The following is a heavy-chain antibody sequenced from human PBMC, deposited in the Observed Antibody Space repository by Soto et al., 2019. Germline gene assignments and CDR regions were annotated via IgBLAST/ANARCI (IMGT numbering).Heavy chain of an antibody. CDR3: AREDDGGDRDYYGLDV. V-gene: IGHV4-30-4*08. D-gene: IGHD2-21*02. CDR2: IHYSGSI. CDR1: GGSISYEYYH. J-gene: IGHJ6*02. Sequence: SETLSLTCTVSGGSISYEYYHWTWIRQSPGKGLEWIGYIHYSGSIIYNPSFRSRVTISVDTSKNQFSLQLSSVTAADTAVYFCAREDDGGDRDYYGLDVWGQGSTVTVSS.